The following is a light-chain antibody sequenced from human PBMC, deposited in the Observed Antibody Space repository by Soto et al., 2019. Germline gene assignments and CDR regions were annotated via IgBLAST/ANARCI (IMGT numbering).Light chain of an antibody. CDR2: WAS. V-gene: IGKV4-1*01. CDR3: HQYHSSPWT. J-gene: IGKJ1*01. CDR1: QSVLYSYNNKNY. Sequence: VMTQSPDSLAVSLGERATINCKSSQSVLYSYNNKNYLAWYQQKPGQPPKLLIYWASTRDSGVPDRFGGSGSGTDFTLTISSLQAEDVAVYFCHQYHSSPWTFGQGTKEEIK.